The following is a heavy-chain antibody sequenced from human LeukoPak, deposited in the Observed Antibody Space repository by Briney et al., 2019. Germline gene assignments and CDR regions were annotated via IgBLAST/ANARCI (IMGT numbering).Heavy chain of an antibody. J-gene: IGHJ3*02. CDR1: GFTFSNYA. D-gene: IGHD3-22*01. CDR2: ISGSGGST. Sequence: PGGSLRLSCATSGFTFSNYAVSWVRQAPGKGLEWVSAISGSGGSTYYADSVKGRFTISRDNSKNTLYLQMNSLRAEDTAVYYCAKAPLYYYDSSGYYYGAFDIWGQGTMVTVSS. CDR3: AKAPLYYYDSSGYYYGAFDI. V-gene: IGHV3-23*01.